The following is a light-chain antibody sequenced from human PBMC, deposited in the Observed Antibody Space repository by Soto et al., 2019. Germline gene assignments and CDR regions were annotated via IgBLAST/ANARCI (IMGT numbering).Light chain of an antibody. Sequence: IVLTQSPGTLSLSPGERATLSCRASQSVSSSYLAWYQQKPGQAPRLLIYGASTRATGIPDRFSGSGSGTDFTLTISRLEPEDFAVYYCQQYGSSSFSFGPGTKVDI. CDR2: GAS. V-gene: IGKV3-20*01. CDR1: QSVSSSY. CDR3: QQYGSSSFS. J-gene: IGKJ3*01.